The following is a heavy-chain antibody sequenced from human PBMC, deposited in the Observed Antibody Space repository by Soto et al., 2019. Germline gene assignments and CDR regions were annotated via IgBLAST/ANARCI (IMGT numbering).Heavy chain of an antibody. V-gene: IGHV1-46*03. CDR1: GYTFTSYY. CDR2: INPSGGST. D-gene: IGHD1-7*01. J-gene: IGHJ6*03. CDR3: AREGATRGKTRNYYYYYMDV. Sequence: ASVKVSCKASGYTFTSYYMHWVRQAPGQGLEWMGIINPSGGSTSYAQKFQGRVTMTRDTSTSTVYMELSSLRSEDTAENYCAREGATRGKTRNYYYYYMDVWGKGTTVTVSS.